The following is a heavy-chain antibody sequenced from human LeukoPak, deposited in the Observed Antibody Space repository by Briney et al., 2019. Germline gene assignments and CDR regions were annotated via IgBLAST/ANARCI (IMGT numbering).Heavy chain of an antibody. D-gene: IGHD3-22*01. CDR2: IYYSGST. V-gene: IGHV4-39*07. J-gene: IGHJ5*02. Sequence: PSETLSLTCTVSGGSISSSSYYWGWIRQPPGKGLEWIGSIYYSGSTYYNPSLKSRVTISVDTSKNQFSLKLSSVTAADTAVYYCARGYYYYDSSGYSNWFDPWGQGTLVTVSS. CDR3: ARGYYYYDSSGYSNWFDP. CDR1: GGSISSSSYY.